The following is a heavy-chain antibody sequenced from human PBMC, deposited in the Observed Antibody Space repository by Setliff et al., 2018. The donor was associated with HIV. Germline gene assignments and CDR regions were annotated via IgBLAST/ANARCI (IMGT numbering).Heavy chain of an antibody. CDR2: ISGSGGSP. D-gene: IGHD6-19*01. CDR3: TRDRGGRLAVAGRGFDY. Sequence: GGSLRLSCAASGFTFSSDGMHWVRQAPGKGLEWVSSISGSGGSPYYADSVKGRFTISRDNSKNTLYLQMNSLKTEDTAVYYCTRDRGGRLAVAGRGFDYWGQGTLVTVSS. CDR1: GFTFSSDG. J-gene: IGHJ4*02. V-gene: IGHV3-23*01.